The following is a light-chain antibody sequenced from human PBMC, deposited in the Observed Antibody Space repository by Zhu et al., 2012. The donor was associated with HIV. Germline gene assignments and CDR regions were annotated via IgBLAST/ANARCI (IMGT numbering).Light chain of an antibody. CDR2: GAS. Sequence: EIVLTQSPGTLSLSPGERATLSCRASQSVSSTDLAWYQQKPGHPPRLLIYGASNRAADIPYRFSGSRSGTDFTLTISRLEPEDFVVYYCQLYGTSPPLTFGGGTKVEIK. J-gene: IGKJ4*01. CDR3: QLYGTSPPLT. CDR1: QSVSSTD. V-gene: IGKV3-20*01.